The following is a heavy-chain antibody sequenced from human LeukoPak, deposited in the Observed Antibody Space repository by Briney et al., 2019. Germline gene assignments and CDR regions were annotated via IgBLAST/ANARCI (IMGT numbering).Heavy chain of an antibody. Sequence: RGSLRLSCAASGFTFSSYAMSWVRQAPGKGLEWVSAISGSGGSTYYADSVKGRFTISRDNSKNTLYLQMNSLRAEDTAVYYCAKDHTVTNIIDYWGQGTLVTVSS. J-gene: IGHJ4*02. D-gene: IGHD4-17*01. CDR1: GFTFSSYA. V-gene: IGHV3-23*01. CDR3: AKDHTVTNIIDY. CDR2: ISGSGGST.